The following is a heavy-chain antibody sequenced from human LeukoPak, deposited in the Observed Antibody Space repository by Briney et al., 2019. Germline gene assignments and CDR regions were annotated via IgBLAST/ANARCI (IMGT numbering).Heavy chain of an antibody. V-gene: IGHV4-61*02. D-gene: IGHD7-27*01. Sequence: TSSETLSLTCTVSGGSISSGSYYWSWIRQPAGKGLEWIGRIYTSGSTNYNPSLKSRVTISVDTSKNQFSLKLSSVTAADTAVYYCARGPQGQELGCLDYWGQGTLVTVSS. CDR2: IYTSGST. CDR3: ARGPQGQELGCLDY. J-gene: IGHJ4*02. CDR1: GGSISSGSYY.